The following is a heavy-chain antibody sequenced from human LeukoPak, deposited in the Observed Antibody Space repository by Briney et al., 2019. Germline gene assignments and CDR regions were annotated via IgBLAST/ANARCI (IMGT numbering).Heavy chain of an antibody. Sequence: GGSLRLSCAGSGFTFSSYGMSWVRQAPGKGLEWVSAISGSGGSTYYADSVKGRFTISRDNSKNTLYLQMNSLRAEDTAVYYCAKDRGPYYYGSGSANFDYWGQGTLVTVSS. V-gene: IGHV3-23*01. D-gene: IGHD3-10*01. CDR2: ISGSGGST. J-gene: IGHJ4*02. CDR1: GFTFSSYG. CDR3: AKDRGPYYYGSGSANFDY.